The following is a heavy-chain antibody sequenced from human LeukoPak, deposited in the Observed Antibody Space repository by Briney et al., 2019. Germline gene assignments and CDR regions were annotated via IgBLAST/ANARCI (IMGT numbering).Heavy chain of an antibody. V-gene: IGHV3-23*01. D-gene: IGHD3-10*01. Sequence: GGSLRLSCAASVFTFSSYAMIWVRQAPGKGLEWVSAISSSGGSTYYADSVKGRFTISRDNSNNTLYLQMNSLRAEDTAVYYCAKIGGYFDYWGQGTLVTVSS. CDR3: AKIGGYFDY. J-gene: IGHJ4*02. CDR2: ISSSGGST. CDR1: VFTFSSYA.